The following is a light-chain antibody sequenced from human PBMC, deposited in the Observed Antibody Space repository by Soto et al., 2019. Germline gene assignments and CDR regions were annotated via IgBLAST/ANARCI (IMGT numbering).Light chain of an antibody. J-gene: IGKJ1*01. Sequence: QMTQSPSSLAASVGERVTITCQASEDIKNYLNWYQQKPGKPPKLLIYDASNLETGVPSRFSGRGSGTEFTFTINTLQPEDNATYYGQQYENLLWTFGQGTKVEI. CDR3: QQYENLLWT. CDR1: EDIKNY. V-gene: IGKV1-33*01. CDR2: DAS.